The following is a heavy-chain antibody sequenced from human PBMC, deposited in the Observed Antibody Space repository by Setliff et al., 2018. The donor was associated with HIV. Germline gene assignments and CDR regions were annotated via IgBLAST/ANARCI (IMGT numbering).Heavy chain of an antibody. V-gene: IGHV4-34*01. CDR3: AGLSGFLDY. Sequence: TSETLSLTCAVYGGSFTTNYWTWIRQPPGRGLEWIGEINHIGNTNYNPSLKSRVTISLDTSKQQFSLKLTSLTAADTAVYFCAGLSGFLDYWGQGTLVTVSS. D-gene: IGHD3-22*01. CDR2: INHIGNT. CDR1: GGSFTTNY. J-gene: IGHJ4*02.